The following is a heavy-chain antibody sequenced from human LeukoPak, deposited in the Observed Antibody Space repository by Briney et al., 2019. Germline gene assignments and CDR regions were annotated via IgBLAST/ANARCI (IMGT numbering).Heavy chain of an antibody. CDR2: IRYDGSNK. CDR3: AKDGQYSSSWYNYYYYYGMDV. D-gene: IGHD6-13*01. Sequence: GGSLRLSCAASGFTFSSYGMHWVRQAPGKGLEWVAFIRYDGSNKYYADSVKGRFTISRGNSKNTLYLQMNSLRAEDTAVYYCAKDGQYSSSWYNYYYYYGMDVWGQGTTVTVSS. CDR1: GFTFSSYG. V-gene: IGHV3-30*02. J-gene: IGHJ6*02.